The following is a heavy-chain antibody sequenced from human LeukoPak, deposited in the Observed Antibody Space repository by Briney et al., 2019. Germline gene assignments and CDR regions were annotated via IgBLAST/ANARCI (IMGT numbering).Heavy chain of an antibody. CDR2: IYTSGTS. J-gene: IGHJ4*02. CDR3: AGSQPAPKEFAY. Sequence: PSETLSLTCTVSGGSISSYYWSWIRQPPGKGLEWIGYIYTSGTSMYTPSLKSRVTISADTSKNQFFLRLSSVTATDTAVYYCAGSQPAPKEFAYWGQGTLVTVSS. V-gene: IGHV4-4*09. D-gene: IGHD1-14*01. CDR1: GGSISSYY.